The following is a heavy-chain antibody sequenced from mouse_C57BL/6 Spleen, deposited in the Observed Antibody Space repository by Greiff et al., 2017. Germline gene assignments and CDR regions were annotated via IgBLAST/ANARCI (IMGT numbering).Heavy chain of an antibody. J-gene: IGHJ3*01. Sequence: EVQRVESGGGLVKPGGSLKLSCAASGFTFSDYGMHWVRQAPEKGLEWVAYISSGSSTIYYADTVKGRFTISRDNAKNTLFLQMTSLRSEDTAMYYCASMVTTGDWFAYWGQGTLVTVSA. CDR2: ISSGSSTI. V-gene: IGHV5-17*01. CDR1: GFTFSDYG. CDR3: ASMVTTGDWFAY. D-gene: IGHD2-2*01.